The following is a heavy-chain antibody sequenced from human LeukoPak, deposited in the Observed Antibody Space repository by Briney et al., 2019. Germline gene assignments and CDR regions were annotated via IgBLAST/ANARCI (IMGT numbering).Heavy chain of an antibody. Sequence: SPTLSLTFGFSGDSVTINSDARNWVRQSPSRGLERLGSTYYRSKWFTNSAPSVKSRIIINPDTPNNQVSLQLNSVTPEDTAVYYCARSDCSSGKCPGFDNWGQGTLVTVSS. CDR3: ARSDCSSGKCPGFDN. J-gene: IGHJ4*02. CDR2: TYYRSKWFT. CDR1: GDSVTINSDA. D-gene: IGHD6-19*01. V-gene: IGHV6-1*01.